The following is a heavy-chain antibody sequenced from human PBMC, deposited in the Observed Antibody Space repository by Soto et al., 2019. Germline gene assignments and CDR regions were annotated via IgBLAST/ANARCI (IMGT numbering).Heavy chain of an antibody. D-gene: IGHD3-3*01. V-gene: IGHV3-33*01. Sequence: QVQVVESGGGVVQPGRSLRLSCAASGFTFSSFCMHWVRQAPGKGLEWVSLIWYDGSKKSYGDSVKGRFTISRDNSRNTVYLQMNSLRADDTAVYYCARDASYYSLWSGYYPSRNGMDVWGQGTTVTVS. J-gene: IGHJ6*02. CDR2: IWYDGSKK. CDR1: GFTFSSFC. CDR3: ARDASYYSLWSGYYPSRNGMDV.